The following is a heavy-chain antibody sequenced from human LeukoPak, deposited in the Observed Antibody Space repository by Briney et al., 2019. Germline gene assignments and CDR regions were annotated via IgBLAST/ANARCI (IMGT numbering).Heavy chain of an antibody. CDR3: AKGWDSSSWYSHFDY. D-gene: IGHD6-13*01. Sequence: GGSLRLSCAASGFTFSSYAMSWVRQAPGKGLEWVSAISGSGGSTYYADSVKGRFTISRDNSKNTLYLQMNSLRAEDTAVYYCAKGWDSSSWYSHFDYWGQGTLVTVSS. CDR1: GFTFSSYA. J-gene: IGHJ4*02. V-gene: IGHV3-23*01. CDR2: ISGSGGST.